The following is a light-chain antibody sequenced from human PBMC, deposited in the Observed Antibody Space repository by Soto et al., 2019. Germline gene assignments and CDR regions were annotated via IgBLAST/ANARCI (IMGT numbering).Light chain of an antibody. V-gene: IGKV1-5*03. J-gene: IGKJ1*01. CDR3: QQYHIYSGT. Sequence: DIQMTQSPSTLSASVGDRVTITCRASQTIDSWLAWYQQRPGKPPNLLIYMASTLASGVPSRFSGSGSGTEFTLTINSLQPDDFETYYCQQYHIYSGTFGQGTKVDSK. CDR1: QTIDSW. CDR2: MAS.